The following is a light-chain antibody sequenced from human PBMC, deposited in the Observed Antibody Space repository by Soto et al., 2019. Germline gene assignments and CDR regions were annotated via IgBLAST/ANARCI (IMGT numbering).Light chain of an antibody. CDR3: MQGSHWPLT. CDR2: KVS. J-gene: IGKJ4*01. Sequence: DVVMTQSPLSLPVTLGQPASISCRSSQSLLYSDGNTYLNWFQQRPGQSPRRLISKVSNRDSGVPDRFSGSGSGIDFTLKISRVEAEDVGIYYCMQGSHWPLTFGGGTKVEIK. V-gene: IGKV2-30*01. CDR1: QSLLYSDGNTY.